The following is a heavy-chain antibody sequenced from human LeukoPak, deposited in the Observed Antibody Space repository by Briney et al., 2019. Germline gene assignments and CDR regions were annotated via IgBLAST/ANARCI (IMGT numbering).Heavy chain of an antibody. Sequence: ASVKVSCKASGGTFSSYAISWVRQAPGQGLEWMGWINPNSGGTNYAQKFQGRVTMTRDTSISTAYMELSRLRSDDTAVYYCARDLLPPYCSSTSCSIYYFDYWGQGTLVTVSS. CDR3: ARDLLPPYCSSTSCSIYYFDY. V-gene: IGHV1-2*02. J-gene: IGHJ4*02. CDR2: INPNSGGT. CDR1: GGTFSSYA. D-gene: IGHD2-2*01.